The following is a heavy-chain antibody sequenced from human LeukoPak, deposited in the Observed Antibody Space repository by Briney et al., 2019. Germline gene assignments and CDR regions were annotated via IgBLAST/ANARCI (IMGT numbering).Heavy chain of an antibody. J-gene: IGHJ4*02. Sequence: SETLSLTCTVSGGSMSSFYWDWIRQPAGKVLQWIGRIYTSGVTNYNPSLKSRVIMSVDTSKNQFSLKLSSVTAADTAVYYCAREWTSGDGSGYPYYFDYWGPGTLVTVSS. CDR3: AREWTSGDGSGYPYYFDY. CDR2: IYTSGVT. CDR1: GGSMSSFY. V-gene: IGHV4-4*07. D-gene: IGHD3-22*01.